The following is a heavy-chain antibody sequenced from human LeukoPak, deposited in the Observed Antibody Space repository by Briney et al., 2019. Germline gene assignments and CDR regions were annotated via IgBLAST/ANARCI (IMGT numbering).Heavy chain of an antibody. CDR1: GFTFSSYS. CDR3: ARATGYDATFDY. D-gene: IGHD6-13*01. J-gene: IGHJ4*02. CDR2: ISSSSNYI. Sequence: GGSLRLSCAASGFTFSSYSMNWVRQAPGKGLEWVSSISSSSNYIYYADSMKGRFTISRDNAKNSLYLQMNSLRAEDTAVYFCARATGYDATFDYWDQGTLVTVSS. V-gene: IGHV3-21*01.